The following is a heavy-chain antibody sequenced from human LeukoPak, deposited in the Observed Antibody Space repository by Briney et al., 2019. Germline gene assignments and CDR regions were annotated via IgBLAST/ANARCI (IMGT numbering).Heavy chain of an antibody. J-gene: IGHJ4*02. Sequence: PGGSLRLSCAASGFTFSDYYMSWVNQAPGKGLEWVANIKEDGSEKYYVDSVKGRFTISRDNAKNSLYLQMNSLRAEDTAVYYCARDYYDRSGYGLPYYSDFWGQGALVTVSS. V-gene: IGHV3-7*03. CDR2: IKEDGSEK. D-gene: IGHD3-22*01. CDR1: GFTFSDYY. CDR3: ARDYYDRSGYGLPYYSDF.